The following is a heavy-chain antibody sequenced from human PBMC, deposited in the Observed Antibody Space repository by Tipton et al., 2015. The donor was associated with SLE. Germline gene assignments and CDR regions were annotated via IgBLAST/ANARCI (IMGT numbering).Heavy chain of an antibody. Sequence: SLRLSCEASGFTFTNHALNWVRQAPGKGLEWVSAISVNGDYTCYADSVKGRFTISRDNAQNTVYLQMNSLRAEDTAIYYCARSGSLKDYDFWSANSWGQGTLVTVSS. D-gene: IGHD3-3*01. CDR2: ISVNGDYT. CDR3: ARSGSLKDYDFWSANS. V-gene: IGHV3-23*01. CDR1: GFTFTNHA. J-gene: IGHJ4*02.